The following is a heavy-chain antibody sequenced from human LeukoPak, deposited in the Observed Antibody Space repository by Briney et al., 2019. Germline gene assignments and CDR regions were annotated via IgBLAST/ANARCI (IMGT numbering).Heavy chain of an antibody. CDR3: ASIVVIIDYFDY. CDR2: IYYSGST. J-gene: IGHJ4*02. D-gene: IGHD3-22*01. CDR1: GGSISSSSYY. Sequence: SETLSLTCTVSGGSISSSSYYWGWIRQPPGKGLEWIGSIYYSGSTYYNPSLKSRVTISVDTSKNQFSLKLSSVTAADTAVYYCASIVVIIDYFDYWGQGTLVIVSS. V-gene: IGHV4-39*01.